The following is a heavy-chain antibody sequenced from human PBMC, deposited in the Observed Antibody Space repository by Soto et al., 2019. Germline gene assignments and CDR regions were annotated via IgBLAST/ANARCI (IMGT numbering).Heavy chain of an antibody. CDR2: INPNSGGT. Sequence: ASVKVSCKASGYTFTSYAMHWVRQAPGQGLEWMGWINPNSGGTNYAQKFQGWVTMTRDTSISTAYMELSRLRSDDTAVYYCARGGIVVVAARYYGMDVWGHGTTVTVSS. CDR3: ARGGIVVVAARYYGMDV. CDR1: GYTFTSYA. D-gene: IGHD2-15*01. J-gene: IGHJ6*02. V-gene: IGHV1-2*04.